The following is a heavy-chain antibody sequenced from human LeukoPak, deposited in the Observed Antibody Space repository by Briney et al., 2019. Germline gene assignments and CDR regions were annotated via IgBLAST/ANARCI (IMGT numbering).Heavy chain of an antibody. CDR3: AKAPGIQLWLRAGYYFDY. CDR2: ISGSGGST. CDR1: GFTFSSYA. D-gene: IGHD5-18*01. J-gene: IGHJ4*02. Sequence: PGGSLRLSCAASGFTFSSYAMSWVRQAPGKGLEWVSAISGSGGSTYYADSVKGRFTISRDNSKNTLYLQMNSLRAEDTAVYYCAKAPGIQLWLRAGYYFDYWGQGTLVTVSS. V-gene: IGHV3-23*01.